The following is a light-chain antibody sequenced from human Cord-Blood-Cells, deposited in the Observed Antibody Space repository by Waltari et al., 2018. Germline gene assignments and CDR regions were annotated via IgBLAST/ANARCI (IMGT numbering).Light chain of an antibody. CDR3: QQYYSYLWT. J-gene: IGKJ1*01. V-gene: IGKV1-8*01. Sequence: AIQMTQSPSSLSASTGDRVTITCRASQGISSYLAWYQQKPGKAPKLLIYAASTLQSGVPSRFSGSGSGTDFTLTISCLQSEDFATYYCQQYYSYLWTFGQGTKVEIK. CDR2: AAS. CDR1: QGISSY.